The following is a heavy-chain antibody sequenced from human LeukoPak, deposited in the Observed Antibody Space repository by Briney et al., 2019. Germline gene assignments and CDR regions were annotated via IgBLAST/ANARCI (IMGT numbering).Heavy chain of an antibody. V-gene: IGHV3-30*18. CDR1: GFTFSSYG. D-gene: IGHD6-13*01. CDR2: ISYDGSNK. CDR3: AKDRGPSIAAAGQYYYYGMDD. J-gene: IGHJ6*02. Sequence: GGSLRLSCAASGFTFSSYGMHWVRQAPGKGLEWVAVISYDGSNKYYADSVKGRFTISRDNSKNTLYLQMNSLRAEDTAVYYCAKDRGPSIAAAGQYYYYGMDDWGQGTTVTVSS.